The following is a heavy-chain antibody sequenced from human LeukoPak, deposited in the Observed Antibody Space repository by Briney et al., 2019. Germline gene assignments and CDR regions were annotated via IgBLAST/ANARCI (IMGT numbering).Heavy chain of an antibody. V-gene: IGHV3-33*05. CDR3: ARGYDYTHNYFYYYMDV. D-gene: IGHD4-11*01. CDR2: ISSDGSDK. J-gene: IGHJ6*03. Sequence: GRSLRLSCAASGFRFSSYGMPWVGQVPGKGLEWVAVISSDGSDKYYADSVKGRFTISRDNSKNTVFVQMSSLRAEDAGVYYCARGYDYTHNYFYYYMDVWGKGTTVTVSS. CDR1: GFRFSSYG.